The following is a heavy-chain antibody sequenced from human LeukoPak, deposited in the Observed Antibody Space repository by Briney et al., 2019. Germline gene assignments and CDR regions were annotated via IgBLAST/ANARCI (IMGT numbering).Heavy chain of an antibody. V-gene: IGHV3-30*04. CDR3: ARVDGHMDV. Sequence: GGSLRLSCAASGFTFSSYAMHWVRQAPGKGLEWVAVISYDGSNKYYADSVKGRFTISRDNSKNTLYLQMNSLRAEDTAVYYCARVDGHMDVWGKGTTVTVSS. CDR2: ISYDGSNK. D-gene: IGHD4-17*01. CDR1: GFTFSSYA. J-gene: IGHJ6*03.